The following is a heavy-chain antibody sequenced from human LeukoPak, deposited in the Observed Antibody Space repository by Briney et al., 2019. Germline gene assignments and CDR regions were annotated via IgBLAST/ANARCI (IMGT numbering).Heavy chain of an antibody. D-gene: IGHD5-18*01. J-gene: IGHJ4*02. V-gene: IGHV4-59*08. CDR1: GSSISSYY. CDR2: IYYSGST. Sequence: SETLSLTCTVSGSSISSYYWSWIRQPPGKGLEWIGYIYYSGSTNYNPSLKSRVTISVDTSKNQFSLKLSSVTAADTAVYYCARTCGYSYGSFDYWGQGTLVTVSS. CDR3: ARTCGYSYGSFDY.